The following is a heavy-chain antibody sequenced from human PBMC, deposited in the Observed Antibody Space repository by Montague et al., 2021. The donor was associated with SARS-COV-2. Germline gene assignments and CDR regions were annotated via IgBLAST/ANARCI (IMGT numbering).Heavy chain of an antibody. V-gene: IGHV4-34*01. CDR1: GGSFSGYY. Sequence: SETLSLTCTVYGGSFSGYYWSWIRQHPGKGLEWIGEINHSGSTNYNPSLKSRVTISVDTSKNQFSLKLSSVTAADTAVYYCARGRTVTTFYYYYGMDVWGQGTTVTVSS. D-gene: IGHD4-17*01. CDR3: ARGRTVTTFYYYYGMDV. CDR2: INHSGST. J-gene: IGHJ6*02.